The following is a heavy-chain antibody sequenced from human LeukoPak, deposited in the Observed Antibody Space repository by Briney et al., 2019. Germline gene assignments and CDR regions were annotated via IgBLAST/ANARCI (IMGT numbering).Heavy chain of an antibody. Sequence: PQTLSLTCTVSGGSISSGGYYWSWIRQHPGKGLEWIGYIYYSGSTYYNPSLKSRVTISVDTSKNQFSLKLSSVTAADTAVYYCGRYSYGYGMDVWGQGTTVTVSS. CDR2: IYYSGST. J-gene: IGHJ6*02. D-gene: IGHD5-18*01. CDR3: GRYSYGYGMDV. CDR1: GGSISSGGYY. V-gene: IGHV4-31*03.